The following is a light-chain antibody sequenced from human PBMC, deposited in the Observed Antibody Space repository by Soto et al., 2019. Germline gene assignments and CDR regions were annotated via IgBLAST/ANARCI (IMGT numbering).Light chain of an antibody. CDR3: QNYNSAPFT. Sequence: DIQMTQSPSSLSASVGDRVTITCRASQGISNYLAWYQQKPGTVPNLLIYSASTLQSVVPSRFSGSGSGTRTEFTLTISRLQPEDVATYYCQNYNSAPFTCGPATKVDIK. CDR1: QGISNY. CDR2: SAS. J-gene: IGKJ3*01. V-gene: IGKV1-27*01.